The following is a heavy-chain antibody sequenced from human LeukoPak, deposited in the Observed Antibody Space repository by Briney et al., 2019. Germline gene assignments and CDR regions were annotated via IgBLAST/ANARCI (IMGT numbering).Heavy chain of an antibody. Sequence: GGSLRLSCAASGFTFSSYAMHWVRQAPGKGLEWVAVISYDGSNKYYADSVKGRFTISRDNSKNTLYLQMNSLRAEDTAVYYCARGRYGSGSKRGMDVWAKGPRSPSPQ. CDR1: GFTFSSYA. CDR2: ISYDGSNK. CDR3: ARGRYGSGSKRGMDV. J-gene: IGHJ6*04. V-gene: IGHV3-30*04. D-gene: IGHD3-10*01.